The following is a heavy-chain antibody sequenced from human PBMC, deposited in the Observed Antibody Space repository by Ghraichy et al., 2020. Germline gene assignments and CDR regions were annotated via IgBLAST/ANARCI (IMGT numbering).Heavy chain of an antibody. Sequence: GESLNISCAASGFTFSDYYMTWIRQAPGKGLEWVSYIISGGSYTNYADSVKGRFTISRDDSKNSLHLQMNSLRDEDTAVYFCANIWSGYSAYYYDMEVWGQGTTVTVSS. CDR3: ANIWSGYSAYYYDMEV. CDR2: IISGGSYT. CDR1: GFTFSDYY. V-gene: IGHV3-11*03. J-gene: IGHJ6*02. D-gene: IGHD3-3*01.